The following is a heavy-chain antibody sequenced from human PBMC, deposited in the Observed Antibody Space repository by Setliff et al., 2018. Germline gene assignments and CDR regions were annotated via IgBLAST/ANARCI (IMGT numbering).Heavy chain of an antibody. Sequence: ASVKVSCKASGYTFTGYYMHWVRQAPGQGLEWMGWINPNSGGTNYAQKFQGRVTMTGDTSISTAYMELSRLRSDDTAVYYCATVKGATGGLYYFDYWGQGTQVTVS. V-gene: IGHV1-2*02. CDR1: GYTFTGYY. CDR3: ATVKGATGGLYYFDY. CDR2: INPNSGGT. D-gene: IGHD1-26*01. J-gene: IGHJ4*02.